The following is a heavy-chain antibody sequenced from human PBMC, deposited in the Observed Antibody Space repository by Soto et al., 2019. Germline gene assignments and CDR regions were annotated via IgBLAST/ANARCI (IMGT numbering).Heavy chain of an antibody. V-gene: IGHV3-23*01. J-gene: IGHJ6*02. D-gene: IGHD3-22*01. CDR3: AKSMIVVVTSYYYGMDV. Sequence: GGSLRLSCAASGFTFSSYAMSWVRQAPGKGLEWVSAISGSGGSTYYADSVKGRFTISRDNSKNTLYLQMNSLRAEDTAVYYCAKSMIVVVTSYYYGMDVWGQGTTVTVSS. CDR1: GFTFSSYA. CDR2: ISGSGGST.